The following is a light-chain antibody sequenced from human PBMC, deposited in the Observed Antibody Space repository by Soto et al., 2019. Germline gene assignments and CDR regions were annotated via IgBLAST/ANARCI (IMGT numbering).Light chain of an antibody. CDR1: KSTCSS. CDR3: QQLNSYPLT. Sequence: QLTQSGSSLSASLGDIVTIXCGASKSTCSSCGWERQKRGKVPEVLIYGASTLQHGGPSRFSGSGSGTDFTRTISSLQPEDFATYYGQQLNSYPLTFGGGTKVDIK. CDR2: GAS. J-gene: IGKJ4*01. V-gene: IGKV1-9*01.